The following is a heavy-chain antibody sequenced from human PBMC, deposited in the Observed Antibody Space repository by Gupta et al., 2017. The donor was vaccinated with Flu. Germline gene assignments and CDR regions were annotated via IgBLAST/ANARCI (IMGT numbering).Heavy chain of an antibody. J-gene: IGHJ4*02. Sequence: VQPGGSLRLSCAASGFTFSRYWMHWVRQAPGEGLVWVSRINGDEASTNYADSVKGRFIISRDNAKSTLYLQMHSLRVDDTAVYFCVRESLDTGLVSYPFDHWGQGSLVTVSS. D-gene: IGHD3-16*02. CDR2: INGDEAST. CDR1: GFTFSRYW. V-gene: IGHV3-74*01. CDR3: VRESLDTGLVSYPFDH.